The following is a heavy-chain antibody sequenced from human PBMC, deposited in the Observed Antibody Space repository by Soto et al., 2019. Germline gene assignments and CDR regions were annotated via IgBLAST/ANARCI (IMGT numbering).Heavy chain of an antibody. D-gene: IGHD2-15*01. CDR1: GFTLSSYW. CDR3: ARDCSGGSCQY. CDR2: IKEDGSEK. Sequence: EVQLMESGGGLVQPGGSLRLSCAASGFTLSSYWLRWVRQAPGKGLEWVANIKEDGSEKYYVDSVKGRFTISRDNAQNSVFLQLNSLRVEDTAIYYCARDCSGGSCQYWGPGTLVTVSS. J-gene: IGHJ4*02. V-gene: IGHV3-7*01.